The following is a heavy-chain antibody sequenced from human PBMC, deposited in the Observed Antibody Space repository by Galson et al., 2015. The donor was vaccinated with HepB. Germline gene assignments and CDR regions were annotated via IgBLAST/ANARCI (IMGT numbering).Heavy chain of an antibody. CDR3: AKVQHLSRLLPYYFDY. CDR2: ISGSGGST. V-gene: IGHV3-23*01. Sequence: SLRLSCAASGFTFSSYAMSWVRQAPGKGLEWVSAISGSGGSTYYADSVKGRFTISRDNSKNTLYLQMNSLRAEDTAVYYCAKVQHLSRLLPYYFDYWGQGTLVTVSS. CDR1: GFTFSSYA. D-gene: IGHD5-12*01. J-gene: IGHJ4*02.